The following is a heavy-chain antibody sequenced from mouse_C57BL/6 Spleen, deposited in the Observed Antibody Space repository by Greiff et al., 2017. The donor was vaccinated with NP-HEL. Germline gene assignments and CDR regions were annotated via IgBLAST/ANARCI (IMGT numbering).Heavy chain of an antibody. Sequence: EVQVVESGPGLVKPSQSLSLTCSVTGYSITSGYYWNWIRQFPGNKLEWMGYISYDGSNNYNPSLKNRISITRDTSKNQFFLKLNSVTTEDTATYYCARDYYGNYEDYFDYWGQGTTLTVSS. CDR3: ARDYYGNYEDYFDY. CDR2: ISYDGSN. D-gene: IGHD2-1*01. J-gene: IGHJ2*01. V-gene: IGHV3-6*01. CDR1: GYSITSGYY.